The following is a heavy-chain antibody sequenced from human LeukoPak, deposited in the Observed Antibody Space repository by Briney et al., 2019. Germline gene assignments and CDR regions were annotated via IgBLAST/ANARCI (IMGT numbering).Heavy chain of an antibody. V-gene: IGHV3-66*01. CDR3: ARTAVKGYCSSTSCPSFDY. D-gene: IGHD2-2*01. Sequence: GGSLRLSCAASGFTVSSNYMSWVRQAPGKGLEWVSVNYSGGSTYYADSVKGRFPISRDNSKNTLYLQMNSLRAEDTAVYYCARTAVKGYCSSTSCPSFDYWGQGTLVTVSS. CDR2: NYSGGST. CDR1: GFTVSSNY. J-gene: IGHJ4*02.